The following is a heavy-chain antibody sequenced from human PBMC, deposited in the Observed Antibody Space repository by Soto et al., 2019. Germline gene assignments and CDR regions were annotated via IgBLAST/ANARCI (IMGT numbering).Heavy chain of an antibody. CDR2: IKHSGST. D-gene: IGHD5-18*01. CDR1: AGSVSGYY. V-gene: IGHV4-34*01. CDR3: ARGNSHGNYYYGTDV. J-gene: IGHJ6*02. Sequence: SETLSLTCPAYAGSVSGYYRNWIRQPPGKGLEWIGEIKHSGSTDDNPSLKSRVTISVDTSKHQFSLKLSSVTAADTAVYYCARGNSHGNYYYGTDVWGQGRTVTVS.